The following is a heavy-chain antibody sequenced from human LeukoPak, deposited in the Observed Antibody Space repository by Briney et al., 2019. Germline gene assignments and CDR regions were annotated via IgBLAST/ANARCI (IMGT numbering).Heavy chain of an antibody. D-gene: IGHD2-2*01. CDR1: GGSISSYY. CDR3: RVVPAAIGGTDFDY. Sequence: SETLSLTCTVSGGSISSYYWSWIRQPAGKGLEWIGRIYTSGSTNYNPSLKSRVTMSVDTSKNQFSLKLSSVTAADTAVYYCRVVPAAIGGTDFDYWGQGTLVTVSS. J-gene: IGHJ4*02. CDR2: IYTSGST. V-gene: IGHV4-4*07.